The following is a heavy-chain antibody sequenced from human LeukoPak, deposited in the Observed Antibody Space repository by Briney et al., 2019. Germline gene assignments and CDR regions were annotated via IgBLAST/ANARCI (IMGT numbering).Heavy chain of an antibody. CDR2: ISSDGSST. J-gene: IGHJ4*02. V-gene: IGHV3-74*01. CDR1: GFTFGSFW. D-gene: IGHD4-17*01. Sequence: PGGSLRLSCAASGFTFGSFWMYWVRQAPGKGLVWVSRISSDGSSTSYADSVKGRFTISRDNAKNTLYLQMSGLRAEDTALYYCARDLDDYAAYWGQGTLVTVSS. CDR3: ARDLDDYAAY.